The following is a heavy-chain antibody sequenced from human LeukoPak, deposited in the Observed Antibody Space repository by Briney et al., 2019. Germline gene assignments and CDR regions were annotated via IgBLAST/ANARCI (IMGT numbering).Heavy chain of an antibody. D-gene: IGHD2-21*01. CDR2: TNSDGSGT. Sequence: GGSLRLSCAASGFTFSSYWMHWVRQAPGKGLVWVSRTNSDGSGTSYADSVKGRFTISRDNAKNTLYLQMNSLRAEDTAVYYCARWRGTSPVGEFDPWGQGTLVTVSS. V-gene: IGHV3-74*01. CDR3: ARWRGTSPVGEFDP. CDR1: GFTFSSYW. J-gene: IGHJ5*02.